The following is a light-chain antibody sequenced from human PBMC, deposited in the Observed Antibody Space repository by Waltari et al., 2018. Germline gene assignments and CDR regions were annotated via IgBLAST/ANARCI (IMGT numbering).Light chain of an antibody. V-gene: IGLV2-23*02. CDR2: EVN. Sequence: QSALTQPASVSASPGQSITVSCSGSISVIGLLKVVSWFQQYPGKPPRLIIYEVNKMPPGISDRFSATKSGNVASLTISGLQADDEADYYCCSFTSSSTYVFGSGTTVTVL. CDR1: ISVIGLLKV. CDR3: CSFTSSSTYV. J-gene: IGLJ1*01.